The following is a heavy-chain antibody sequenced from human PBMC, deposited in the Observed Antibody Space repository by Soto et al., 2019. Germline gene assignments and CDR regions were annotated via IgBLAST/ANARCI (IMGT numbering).Heavy chain of an antibody. V-gene: IGHV4-30-4*01. CDR3: ARGEVERIRNYYYYYGMDV. J-gene: IGHJ6*02. CDR1: GGSISSGDYY. D-gene: IGHD1-1*01. CDR2: IYYSGST. Sequence: KPSETLSLTCTVSGGSISSGDYYWSWIRQPPGKGLEWIGYIYYSGSTYYNPSLKSRVTISVDTSKNQFSLKLSSVTAADTAVYYCARGEVERIRNYYYYYGMDVWGQGTTVTVSS.